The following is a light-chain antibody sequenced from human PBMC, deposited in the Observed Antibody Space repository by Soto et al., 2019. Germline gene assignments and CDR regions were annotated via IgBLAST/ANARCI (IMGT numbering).Light chain of an antibody. CDR2: GNS. V-gene: IGLV1-40*01. Sequence: QSVLTQAPSVSGAPGQRVTISCTGSSSNIGAGYDVHWYQQLPGTAPKFLIYGNSHRPSGVPDRFSGSKSGTSASLDITGLQAEDEADYYCQSYDSSLSASVFGGGTKVTVL. J-gene: IGLJ3*02. CDR1: SSNIGAGYD. CDR3: QSYDSSLSASV.